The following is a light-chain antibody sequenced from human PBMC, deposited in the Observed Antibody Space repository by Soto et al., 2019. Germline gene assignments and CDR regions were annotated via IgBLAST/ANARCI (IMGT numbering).Light chain of an antibody. Sequence: IQMTQSPSTLSVSVGDRVTITCRASQTISSWLAWYQQKPGKAPNRLIYKASTLKSGVPSRFSGSGSGTEFTLTISSLQPDDFATYYCQHYNSYSEAFGQGTKVDIK. CDR1: QTISSW. CDR2: KAS. V-gene: IGKV1-5*03. J-gene: IGKJ1*01. CDR3: QHYNSYSEA.